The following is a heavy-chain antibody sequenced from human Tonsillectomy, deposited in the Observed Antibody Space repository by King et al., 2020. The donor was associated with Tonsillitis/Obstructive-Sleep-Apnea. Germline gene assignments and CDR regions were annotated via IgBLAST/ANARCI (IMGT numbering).Heavy chain of an antibody. J-gene: IGHJ5*02. CDR2: ICYDGSNK. Sequence: VQLVESGGGVVQPGRSLRLSFAASGFTFSSYGMHWVRQAPGKGLEGVAVICYDGSNKYYAVSVMGRFTISSDNSKNTVYLQMNSLRAEDTAVYYCARDHSAMSEYYPIWFDPWGQGTLVTVSS. D-gene: IGHD5-18*01. V-gene: IGHV3-33*01. CDR1: GFTFSSYG. CDR3: ARDHSAMSEYYPIWFDP.